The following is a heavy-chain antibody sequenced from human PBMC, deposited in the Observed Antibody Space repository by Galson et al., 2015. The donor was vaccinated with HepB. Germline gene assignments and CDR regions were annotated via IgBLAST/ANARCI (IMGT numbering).Heavy chain of an antibody. J-gene: IGHJ6*02. CDR1: GYTLTELS. CDR3: ATGNTVTHYYYYYGMDV. D-gene: IGHD4-17*01. V-gene: IGHV1-24*01. CDR2: FDPEDGET. Sequence: SVKVSCKVSGYTLTELSMHWVRQAPGKGPEWMGGFDPEDGETIYAQKFQGRVTMTEDTSTDTAYMELSSLRSEDTAVYYCATGNTVTHYYYYYGMDVWGQGTTVTVSS.